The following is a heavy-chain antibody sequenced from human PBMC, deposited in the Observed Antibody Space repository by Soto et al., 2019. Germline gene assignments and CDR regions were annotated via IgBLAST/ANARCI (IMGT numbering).Heavy chain of an antibody. Sequence: GASVKVSCKASGYTFTSYAMHWLRQAPGQRLEWMGWINAGNGNTKYSQKFQGRVTITRDISASTAYMELSSLRSEDTAVYYCARVDYDSSGYWALWGQGTLVTVSS. J-gene: IGHJ4*02. CDR2: INAGNGNT. D-gene: IGHD3-22*01. CDR3: ARVDYDSSGYWAL. CDR1: GYTFTSYA. V-gene: IGHV1-3*01.